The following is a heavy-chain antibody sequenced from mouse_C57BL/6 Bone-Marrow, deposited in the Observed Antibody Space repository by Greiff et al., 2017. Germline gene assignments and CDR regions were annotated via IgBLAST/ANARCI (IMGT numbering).Heavy chain of an antibody. Sequence: VQGVESGAELVRPGASVTLSCKASGYTFTDYEMHWVKQTPVHGLEWIGAIDPETGGTAYNQKFKGKAILTADKSSSTAYMELRSLTSEDSAVYYCTRWDYYGSSFDYWGQGTTLTVSS. D-gene: IGHD1-1*01. CDR3: TRWDYYGSSFDY. CDR1: GYTFTDYE. V-gene: IGHV1-15*01. CDR2: IDPETGGT. J-gene: IGHJ2*01.